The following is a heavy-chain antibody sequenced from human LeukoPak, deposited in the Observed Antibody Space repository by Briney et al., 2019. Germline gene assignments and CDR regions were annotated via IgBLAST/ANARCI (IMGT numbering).Heavy chain of an antibody. CDR3: AELGITMIGGV. V-gene: IGHV3-43D*03. Sequence: AGGSLRLSCAASGFTFDDYAMHWDRQAPGKGLEWVSLISWDGGSTYYADSVKGRFTISRDNAKNSLYLQMNSLRAEDTAVYYCAELGITMIGGVWGKGTTVTISS. CDR2: ISWDGGST. D-gene: IGHD3-10*02. CDR1: GFTFDDYA. J-gene: IGHJ6*04.